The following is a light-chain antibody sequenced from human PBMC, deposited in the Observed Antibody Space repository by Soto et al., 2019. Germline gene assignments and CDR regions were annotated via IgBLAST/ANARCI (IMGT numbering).Light chain of an antibody. CDR1: SSNIGSNA. Sequence: QPVLTQPPSASGTPGQRVTFSCSGSSSNIGSNAVNWYQQLPGTAPKLLIYSNNQRPSGVPDRFSGSKSGTSASLAISGLQSEDEADYYCAAWDDSLSGQVFGGGTKLTVL. CDR3: AAWDDSLSGQV. V-gene: IGLV1-44*01. J-gene: IGLJ3*02. CDR2: SNN.